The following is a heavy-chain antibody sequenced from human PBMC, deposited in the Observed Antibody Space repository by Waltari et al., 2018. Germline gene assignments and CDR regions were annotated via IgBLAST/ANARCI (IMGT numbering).Heavy chain of an antibody. V-gene: IGHV1-69*09. J-gene: IGHJ4*02. CDR1: GYTFTSYY. D-gene: IGHD1-26*01. Sequence: QVQLVQSGAEVKKPGASVKVSCKASGYTFTSYYMHWVRQAPGQGLEWMGRIIPILGIANYAQKFQGRVTITADKSTSTAYMELSSLRSEDTAVYYCASPQDYSGSYYVDYWGQGTLVTVSS. CDR3: ASPQDYSGSYYVDY. CDR2: IIPILGIA.